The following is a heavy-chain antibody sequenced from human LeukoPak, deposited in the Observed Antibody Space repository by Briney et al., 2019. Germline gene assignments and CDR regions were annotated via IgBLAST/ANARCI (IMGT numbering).Heavy chain of an antibody. Sequence: GGSLRLSCAASGFTFSTYTMNWVRQPPGKGLEWVSNIGTSSSTIYYADSVKGRFTISRDNAKNSLYLQMNSLRAEDTAVYYCARGGSGYSSGSDTFDIWGQGTMVTVSS. D-gene: IGHD6-19*01. CDR2: IGTSSSTI. CDR3: ARGGSGYSSGSDTFDI. J-gene: IGHJ3*02. V-gene: IGHV3-48*01. CDR1: GFTFSTYT.